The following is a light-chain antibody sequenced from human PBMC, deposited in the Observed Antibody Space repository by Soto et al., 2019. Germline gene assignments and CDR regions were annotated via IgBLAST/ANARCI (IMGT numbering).Light chain of an antibody. Sequence: EIVLTQSQATLSLSPGERATLSCRASQSVSRYLAWYQQKPGQAPRLLIYDASNRATGIPARFSGSGSGTDFTLTISSLEPEDFAVYYCQQRSNWPPNTFGQGTKLEIK. J-gene: IGKJ2*01. CDR1: QSVSRY. CDR3: QQRSNWPPNT. CDR2: DAS. V-gene: IGKV3-11*01.